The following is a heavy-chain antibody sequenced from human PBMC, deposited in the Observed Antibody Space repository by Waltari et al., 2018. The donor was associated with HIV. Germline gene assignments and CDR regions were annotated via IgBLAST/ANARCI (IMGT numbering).Heavy chain of an antibody. J-gene: IGHJ5*02. CDR3: DPRVFGSGIDYFDP. CDR2: ISWDGDTL. CDR1: GFTFDDHA. Sequence: EVQLVESGGGLVQPGRSLRLSCAASGFTFDDHAMHWVRQAPGKGLEWVSGISWDGDTLGFADSVRGRFTISRDNGKNSLYLEMNSLRPEDTAFCVRDPRVFGSGIDYFDPWGQGTLVTVSS. V-gene: IGHV3-9*01. D-gene: IGHD3-10*01.